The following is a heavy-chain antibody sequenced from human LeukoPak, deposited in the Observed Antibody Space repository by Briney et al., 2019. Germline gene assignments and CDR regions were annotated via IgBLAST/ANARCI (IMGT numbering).Heavy chain of an antibody. CDR1: GFTFSSYS. V-gene: IGHV3-21*01. D-gene: IGHD3-22*01. CDR3: ARDGGGYYGLYYYYMDV. J-gene: IGHJ6*03. Sequence: GGSLRLSCAASGFTFSSYSMNWVRQAPGEGLEWVSSISSSSSYIYYADSVKGRFTISRDNAKNSLYLQMNSLRAEDTAVYYCARDGGGYYGLYYYYMDVWGKGTTVTVSS. CDR2: ISSSSSYI.